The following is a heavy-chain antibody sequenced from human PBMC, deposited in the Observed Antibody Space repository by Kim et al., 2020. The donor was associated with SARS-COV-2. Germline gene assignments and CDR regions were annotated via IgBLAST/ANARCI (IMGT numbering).Heavy chain of an antibody. CDR3: ARGPPAGGLRWNNWFDP. J-gene: IGHJ5*02. D-gene: IGHD3-3*01. V-gene: IGHV4-59*09. Sequence: LKSRVTISVDTSKNQFSLKLSSVTAADTAVYYCARGPPAGGLRWNNWFDPWGQGTLVTVSS.